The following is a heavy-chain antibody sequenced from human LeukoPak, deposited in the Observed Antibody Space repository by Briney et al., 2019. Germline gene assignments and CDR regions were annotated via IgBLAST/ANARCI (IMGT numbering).Heavy chain of an antibody. Sequence: SETLSLTCTVSGDSISSNYWSWIRQPPGKGLEWIGYIYYRGSTNYIPSLKSRVTISVDTSKNQFSLKLSSVTAADTAVYYCARHHYDFWSPWYFDYWGQGTLVTVSS. CDR1: GDSISSNY. J-gene: IGHJ4*02. CDR2: IYYRGST. V-gene: IGHV4-59*08. D-gene: IGHD3-3*01. CDR3: ARHHYDFWSPWYFDY.